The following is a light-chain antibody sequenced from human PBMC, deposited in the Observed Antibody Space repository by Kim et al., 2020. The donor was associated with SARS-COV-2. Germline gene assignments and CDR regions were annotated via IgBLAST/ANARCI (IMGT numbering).Light chain of an antibody. J-gene: IGLJ3*02. CDR1: NIGSKN. V-gene: IGLV3-9*01. Sequence: SYELTQPLSVSVALGQTARITCGGNNIGSKNVHWYQQKPGQAPVLVIYRDNTRPSGIPERFSGSNSGNTATLTISGAQAGDEADYYCQVWDSSTAVFGGGTQLTVL. CDR2: RDN. CDR3: QVWDSSTAV.